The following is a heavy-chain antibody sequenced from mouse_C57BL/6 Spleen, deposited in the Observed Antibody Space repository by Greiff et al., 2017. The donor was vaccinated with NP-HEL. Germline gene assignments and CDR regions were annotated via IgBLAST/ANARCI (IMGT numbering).Heavy chain of an antibody. CDR3: ASYDYDVSYFDY. D-gene: IGHD2-4*01. CDR1: GYTFTSYW. J-gene: IGHJ2*01. V-gene: IGHV1-64*01. Sequence: QVQLQQPGAELVKPGASVKLSCQASGYTFTSYWMHWVKQRPGQGLEWIGMIHPNSGSTNYNEKFKSKATLTVDKSSSTAYMQLSSLTSEDSAVYYCASYDYDVSYFDYWGQGTTLTVSS. CDR2: IHPNSGST.